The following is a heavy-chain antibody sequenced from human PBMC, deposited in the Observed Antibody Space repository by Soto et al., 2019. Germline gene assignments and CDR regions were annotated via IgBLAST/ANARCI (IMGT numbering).Heavy chain of an antibody. CDR2: ISAYNGNT. V-gene: IGHV1-18*04. J-gene: IGHJ5*02. Sequence: VASVKVSCKASGYTFTSYGISWVRQAPGQGLEWMGWISAYNGNTNYAQKLQGRVTMTTDTSTSTAYMELRSLRSDDTAVYYCARSFRSGSKNWFDPWGQGTLVTVSS. D-gene: IGHD3-3*01. CDR1: GYTFTSYG. CDR3: ARSFRSGSKNWFDP.